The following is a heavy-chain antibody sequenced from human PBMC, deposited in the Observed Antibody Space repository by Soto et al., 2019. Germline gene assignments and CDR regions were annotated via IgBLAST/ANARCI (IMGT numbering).Heavy chain of an antibody. CDR1: GDTFSNFA. Sequence: QVQLVQSGAEVRKPGSSVKVSCQASGDTFSNFAITWVRQAPGQGLDWMGGIIPIFGKVYYAHKFQGRVTITADEATSTAYMELVSLRSDDTATYYCAKMDPCFEGGEGFDPWGQGTLVTVSS. CDR3: AKMDPCFEGGEGFDP. J-gene: IGHJ5*02. D-gene: IGHD3-16*01. V-gene: IGHV1-69*01. CDR2: IIPIFGKV.